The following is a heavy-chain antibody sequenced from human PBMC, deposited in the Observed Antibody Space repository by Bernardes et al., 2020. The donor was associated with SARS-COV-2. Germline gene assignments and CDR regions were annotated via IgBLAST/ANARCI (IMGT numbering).Heavy chain of an antibody. J-gene: IGHJ5*02. Sequence: ASVKVSCKASGYTFTGYYMHWVRQAPGQGLEWMGWINPNSGGTNYAQKFQGRVTMTRDTSISTAYMELSRLRSDDTAVYYCARGMGVTMVRGVIIGFDPWGQGTLVTVSS. CDR1: GYTFTGYY. CDR2: INPNSGGT. V-gene: IGHV1-2*02. CDR3: ARGMGVTMVRGVIIGFDP. D-gene: IGHD3-10*01.